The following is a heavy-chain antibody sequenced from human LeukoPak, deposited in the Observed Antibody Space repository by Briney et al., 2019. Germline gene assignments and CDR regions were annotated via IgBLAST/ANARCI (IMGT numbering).Heavy chain of an antibody. CDR3: AVKIQLWSYFDY. J-gene: IGHJ4*02. V-gene: IGHV4-38-2*01. CDR2: IYRSGTT. Sequence: ASETLSLTSAVSGYSISSGFYWGWIRQPPGKGLEWIGSIYRSGTTYYNPSLKSRVTISVDTSKNQFSLKLSSVTAADTAVYYCAVKIQLWSYFDYWGQGTLVTVSS. D-gene: IGHD5-18*01. CDR1: GYSISSGFY.